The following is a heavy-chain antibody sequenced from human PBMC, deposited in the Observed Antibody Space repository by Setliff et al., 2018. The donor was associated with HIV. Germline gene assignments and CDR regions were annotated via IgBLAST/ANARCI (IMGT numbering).Heavy chain of an antibody. CDR3: ARDREMATILYYYYGMDV. CDR2: INSDGSST. D-gene: IGHD5-12*01. J-gene: IGHJ6*02. CDR1: GFTFSSYW. Sequence: GSLRLSCAASGFTFSSYWMHWVRQAPGKGLVWVSRINSDGSSTSYADSVKGRFTISRDNAKNTLYLQMNSLRAEDTAVYYCARDREMATILYYYYGMDVWGQGTTVTVSS. V-gene: IGHV3-74*01.